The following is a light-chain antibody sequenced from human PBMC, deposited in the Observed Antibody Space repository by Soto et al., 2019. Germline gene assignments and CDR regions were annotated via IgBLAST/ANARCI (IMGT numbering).Light chain of an antibody. Sequence: DIVMTQTPLSSPVTLGQPASISCRSSQSLVHIDGNTYLSWLQHRPGQPPRRPIYKISNRFSGVPDRFSGSGAGTDFTLQISRVEVEDVGGYYCMQATQFPRPFGQGTKLDIK. CDR3: MQATQFPRP. CDR2: KIS. V-gene: IGKV2-24*01. J-gene: IGKJ2*01. CDR1: QSLVHIDGNTY.